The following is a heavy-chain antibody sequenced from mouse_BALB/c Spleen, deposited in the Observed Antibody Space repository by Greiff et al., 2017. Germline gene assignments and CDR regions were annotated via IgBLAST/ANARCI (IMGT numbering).Heavy chain of an antibody. J-gene: IGHJ4*01. V-gene: IGHV1-14*01. CDR3: ARSWGYDAMDY. Sequence: EVQLQQSGPELVKPGASVKMSCKASGYTFTSYVMHWVKQKPGQGLEWIGYINPYNDGTKYNEKFKGKATLTSDKSSSTAYMELSSLTSEDSAVYCCARSWGYDAMDYWGQGTSVTVSS. CDR1: GYTFTSYV. CDR2: INPYNDGT.